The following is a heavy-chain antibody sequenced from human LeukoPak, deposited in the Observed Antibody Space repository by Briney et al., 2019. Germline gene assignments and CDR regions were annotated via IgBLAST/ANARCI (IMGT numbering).Heavy chain of an antibody. V-gene: IGHV1-2*02. CDR2: INPNSGGT. CDR3: ARAIAVRRGDY. D-gene: IGHD6-6*01. J-gene: IGHJ4*02. CDR1: GYTFTGYY. Sequence: ASVQVSCKASGYTFTGYYMHWVRQAPGQGLEWMGWINPNSGGTNYAQKFQGRVTMTRDTSISTAYMELSRLKSDDTAVYYCARAIAVRRGDYWGQGTLVTVSS.